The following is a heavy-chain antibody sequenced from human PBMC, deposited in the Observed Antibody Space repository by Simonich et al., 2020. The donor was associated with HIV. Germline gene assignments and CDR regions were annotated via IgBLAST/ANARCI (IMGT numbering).Heavy chain of an antibody. Sequence: EVQLVESGGGLVQPGRSLRLSCAASGFTFDDYAMHWVRQAPGQCRWGVSGISWNSGSIGYADSVKGRFTISRDNAKNSLYLQMNSLRAEDTALYYCAKDKGAYYGSGSPVYWGQGTLVTVSS. CDR3: AKDKGAYYGSGSPVY. CDR2: ISWNSGSI. V-gene: IGHV3-9*01. D-gene: IGHD3-10*01. J-gene: IGHJ4*02. CDR1: GFTFDDYA.